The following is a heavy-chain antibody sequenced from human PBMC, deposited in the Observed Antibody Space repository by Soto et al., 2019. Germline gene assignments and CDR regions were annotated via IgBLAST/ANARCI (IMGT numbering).Heavy chain of an antibody. CDR2: IYSGGST. Sequence: EVQLVETGGGLIQPGGSLRLSCAASGFTVSNNYMSWVRQAPGKGLEWVTLIYSGGSTFYADSVKGRFTISRDNSKNTLFLQMNSLRAEDTAVYFCATYTSLDYWGQGTLVTVSS. V-gene: IGHV3-53*02. D-gene: IGHD2-2*02. J-gene: IGHJ4*02. CDR1: GFTVSNNY. CDR3: ATYTSLDY.